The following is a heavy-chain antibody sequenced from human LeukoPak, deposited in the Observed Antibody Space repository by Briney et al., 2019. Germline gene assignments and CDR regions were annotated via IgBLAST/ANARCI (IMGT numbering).Heavy chain of an antibody. CDR3: ARGPPYSSPGENWFDP. J-gene: IGHJ5*02. CDR1: GDSISSGNYY. Sequence: PSETLSLTCTVSGDSISSGNYYWTWIRQPAGKGLEWIGRIYTNGNINYNPSLKSRVTISIDTSKNQFSLKLNSVTAADTAVYYCARGPPYSSPGENWFDPWGQGTLVTVSS. V-gene: IGHV4-61*02. CDR2: IYTNGNI. D-gene: IGHD6-13*01.